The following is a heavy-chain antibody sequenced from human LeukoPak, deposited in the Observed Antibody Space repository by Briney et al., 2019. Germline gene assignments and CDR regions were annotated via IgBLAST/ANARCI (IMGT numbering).Heavy chain of an antibody. Sequence: PGGSLRLSCAASGFTFSDYYMSWIRQAPGKGLEWVSYISSSGSTIYYADSVKGRFTISRDNSKNTLYLQMNSLRAEDTAVYYCARETEGSGSYYNGGFDYWGQGTLVTVSS. V-gene: IGHV3-11*04. D-gene: IGHD3-10*01. CDR1: GFTFSDYY. J-gene: IGHJ4*02. CDR2: ISSSGSTI. CDR3: ARETEGSGSYYNGGFDY.